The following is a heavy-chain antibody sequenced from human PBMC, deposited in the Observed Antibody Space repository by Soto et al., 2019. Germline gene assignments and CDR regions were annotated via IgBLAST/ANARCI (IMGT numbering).Heavy chain of an antibody. Sequence: EVQLVESGGGLVKPGGSLRLSCAASGFTFSSDSMNWVRQAPGKGLEWVSSISSSSSYIYYADSVKGRFTISRDNAKNSLYLQMNSLRAEDTAVYYCARDPHRYCSGGSSPDDAFDIWGQGTMVTVSS. D-gene: IGHD2-15*01. CDR3: ARDPHRYCSGGSSPDDAFDI. CDR1: GFTFSSDS. J-gene: IGHJ3*02. CDR2: ISSSSSYI. V-gene: IGHV3-21*01.